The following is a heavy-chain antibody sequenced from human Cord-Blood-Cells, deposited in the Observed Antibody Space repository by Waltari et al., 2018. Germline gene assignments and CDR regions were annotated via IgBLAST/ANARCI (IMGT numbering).Heavy chain of an antibody. J-gene: IGHJ4*02. CDR3: ARGAAAGINFDY. D-gene: IGHD6-13*01. CDR2: IYYSGST. V-gene: IGHV4-59*01. CDR1: DGSLSSYY. Sequence: QVQLQESGPGLVKPSETLSLTCTVSDGSLSSYYWSWIRQPPGKGLEWIGYIYYSGSTNYNPSLKSRVTISVDTSKNQFSLKLSSVTAADTAVYYCARGAAAGINFDYWGQGTLVTVSS.